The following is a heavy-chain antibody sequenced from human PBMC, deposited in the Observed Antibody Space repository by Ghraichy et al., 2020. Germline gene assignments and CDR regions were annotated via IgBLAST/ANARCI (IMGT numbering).Heavy chain of an antibody. J-gene: IGHJ4*02. D-gene: IGHD1-26*01. CDR3: TRTAIGGTNLYYFDY. CDR2: IYTNGST. V-gene: IGHV4-4*07. CDR1: TGSFTNSY. Sequence: SETLSLTCTVSTGSFTNSYWSWTRQPARRGMEWIGRIYTNGSTDYSPSLKSRVTMSVDMSKNQFSLKLSSVTAADTAVYYCTRTAIGGTNLYYFDYLGQGAPVTVSS.